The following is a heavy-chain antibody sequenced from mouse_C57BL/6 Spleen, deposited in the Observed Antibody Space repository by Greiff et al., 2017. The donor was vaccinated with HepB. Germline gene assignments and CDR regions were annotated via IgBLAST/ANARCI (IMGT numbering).Heavy chain of an antibody. CDR3: AGSRYGSSPDGFAY. D-gene: IGHD1-1*01. CDR1: GYAFRSSW. V-gene: IGHV1-82*01. J-gene: IGHJ3*01. Sequence: VKLVESGPGLVQPGASVKISCKASGYAFRSSWMNWVKQRPGKGLEWIERIYPGDGDTNYNGKFKGKATLTADKSSSTAYMQLSSLTSEDSAVYFCAGSRYGSSPDGFAYWGQGTLVTVSA. CDR2: IYPGDGDT.